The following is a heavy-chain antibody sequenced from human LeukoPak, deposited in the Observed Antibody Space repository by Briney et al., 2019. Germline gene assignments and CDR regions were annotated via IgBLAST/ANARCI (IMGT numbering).Heavy chain of an antibody. CDR1: GFTFSSYA. J-gene: IGHJ4*02. D-gene: IGHD6-13*01. CDR3: VKDYSTIAAAANPLFDY. Sequence: GGSLRLSCAASGFTFSSYAVTWVRQAPGKGLEWVSDITGSGDTTFYADSVKGRFTISRDNSKNTLYLQMHSLRAEDTAVYYCVKDYSTIAAAANPLFDYWGQGALVTASS. V-gene: IGHV3-23*01. CDR2: ITGSGDTT.